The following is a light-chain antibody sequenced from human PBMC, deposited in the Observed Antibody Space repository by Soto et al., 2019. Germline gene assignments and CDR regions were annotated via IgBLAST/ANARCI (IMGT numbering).Light chain of an antibody. CDR1: QSISNW. V-gene: IGKV1-5*03. CDR2: KTS. J-gene: IGKJ1*01. Sequence: DIQMTQSPSTLSASVGDRVTITCRASQSISNWLAWYQQKPGKVPKILIYKTSSLERGVPSRVSGSGSGTEFTLTSSSLQPEDFATYYCQQYHTYWTFGQGTKGDVK. CDR3: QQYHTYWT.